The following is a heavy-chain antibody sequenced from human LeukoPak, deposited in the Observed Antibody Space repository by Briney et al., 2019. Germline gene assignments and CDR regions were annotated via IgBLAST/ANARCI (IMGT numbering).Heavy chain of an antibody. V-gene: IGHV3-9*01. CDR2: INWDSGYI. D-gene: IGHD2-8*01. CDR1: GFTFEGCA. J-gene: IGHJ4*02. CDR3: AREGSVCSNGICRYFDF. Sequence: PGGPLRLSCAASGFTFEGCAMHWVRQAPGKGPEWVSSINWDSGYIEYADSVRGRFTISRDNAKNSLYLQMNSLKAGDTALYYCAREGSVCSNGICRYFDFWGQGTLVTVSS.